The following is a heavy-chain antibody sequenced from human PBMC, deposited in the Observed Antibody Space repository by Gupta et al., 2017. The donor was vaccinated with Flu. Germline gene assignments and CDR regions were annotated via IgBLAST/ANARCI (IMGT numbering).Heavy chain of an antibody. Sequence: EVQLVESGGGLVKPGGSLSLSCIASGFDFSSDSMNWVRQAPGKGLEWVSSVSSRSNYTFYADSVKGRFTISRDNAKKSLYLQMDSLRAEDTAVYFCASDSVVWLEEHGDHFYNGMNVWGRGTTVTVSS. CDR1: GFDFSSDS. CDR3: ASDSVVWLEEHGDHFYNGMNV. D-gene: IGHD2-15*01. J-gene: IGHJ6*02. V-gene: IGHV3-21*02. CDR2: VSSRSNYT.